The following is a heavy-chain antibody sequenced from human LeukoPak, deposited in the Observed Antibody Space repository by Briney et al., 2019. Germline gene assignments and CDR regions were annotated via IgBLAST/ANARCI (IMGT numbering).Heavy chain of an antibody. J-gene: IGHJ4*02. CDR3: ARAAPGVAGYFDY. V-gene: IGHV4-59*01. D-gene: IGHD2-15*01. CDR2: IYYSGST. Sequence: SSETLSLTCTVSGASISSYYWSWIRQSPGKGLEWIGYIYYSGSTKYNPSLKSRVTISVDTSNNQLFLKVTSATAADTAVYYCARAAPGVAGYFDYWGQGTLVTVSS. CDR1: GASISSYY.